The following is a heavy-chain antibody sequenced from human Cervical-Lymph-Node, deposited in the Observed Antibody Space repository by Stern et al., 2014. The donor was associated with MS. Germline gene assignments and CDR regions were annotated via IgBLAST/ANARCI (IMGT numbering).Heavy chain of an antibody. CDR1: GGPISSGTYY. V-gene: IGHV4-61*02. Sequence: VQLLESGPGLVKPSQTLSLTCTVSGGPISSGTYYWSWIRQPAGKGLEWIGRIYTSGSTDYTSSLKSRVTISVDMSKKQLSRRLTHVTAADTAVYYCARGRNGFGYDSWGQGTLATVSP. J-gene: IGHJ4*02. CDR2: IYTSGST. D-gene: IGHD2-15*01. CDR3: ARGRNGFGYDS.